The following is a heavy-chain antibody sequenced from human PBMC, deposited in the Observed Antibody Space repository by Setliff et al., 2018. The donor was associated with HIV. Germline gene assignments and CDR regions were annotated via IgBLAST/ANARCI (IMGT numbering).Heavy chain of an antibody. CDR1: GFTFTDYW. J-gene: IGHJ1*01. D-gene: IGHD3-22*01. V-gene: IGHV3-74*01. Sequence: GGSLRLSCAASGFTFTDYWMHWVRQVPGQGLVWVSRINVDGSSISYADSLKGRFTISRNNSKNTLYLQMNSLRAEDTAVYYCAKGSVRMHYYDSSGYFQHWGQGTPVTVSS. CDR3: AKGSVRMHYYDSSGYFQH. CDR2: INVDGSSI.